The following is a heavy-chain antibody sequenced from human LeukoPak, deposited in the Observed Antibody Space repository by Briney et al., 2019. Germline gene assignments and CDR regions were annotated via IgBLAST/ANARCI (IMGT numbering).Heavy chain of an antibody. CDR3: ARRALRSGYYFDY. J-gene: IGHJ4*02. CDR2: IYYSGST. D-gene: IGHD3-10*01. V-gene: IGHV4-39*01. Sequence: PSETLSLTCTVSGGSISSSSYYWGWPRQPPGKGLEWIGSIYYSGSTYYNPSLKSRVTISVDTSKNQFSLKLSSVTAADTAVYYCARRALRSGYYFDYWGQGTLVSVSS. CDR1: GGSISSSSYY.